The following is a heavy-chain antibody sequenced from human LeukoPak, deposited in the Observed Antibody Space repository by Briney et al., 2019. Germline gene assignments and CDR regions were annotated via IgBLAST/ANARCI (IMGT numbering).Heavy chain of an antibody. J-gene: IGHJ6*03. CDR3: ARGIWSASRASYYMDV. CDR1: GGTFSSYA. D-gene: IGHD3-3*01. V-gene: IGHV1-69*05. CDR2: IIPIFGTA. Sequence: GASVKVSCKASGGTFSSYAISWVRQAPGQGLEWMGGIIPIFGTANYAQKLQGRVTITRDTSASTAYMEFSSLRSEDMAVYYCARGIWSASRASYYMDVWGKGTTVTVSS.